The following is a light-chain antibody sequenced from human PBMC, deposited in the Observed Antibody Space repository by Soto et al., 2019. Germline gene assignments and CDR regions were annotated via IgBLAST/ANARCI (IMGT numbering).Light chain of an antibody. V-gene: IGLV1-40*01. J-gene: IGLJ2*01. Sequence: QSVLTQPPSVSGATGQRVTISCTGSRSNIGAGYDVHLYQHFPGTSPKLIIHANTDRPSGVPDRFSGSKSGTSACLAIAGLQAEDESDDYCQSYDSTLSAPIFGGGTQLTVL. CDR1: RSNIGAGYD. CDR3: QSYDSTLSAPI. CDR2: ANT.